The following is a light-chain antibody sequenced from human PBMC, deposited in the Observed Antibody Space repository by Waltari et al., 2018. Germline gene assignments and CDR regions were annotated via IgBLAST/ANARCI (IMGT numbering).Light chain of an antibody. CDR3: QQYGSSPPYT. J-gene: IGKJ2*01. CDR1: QSISSSS. CDR2: AAS. V-gene: IGKV3-20*01. Sequence: DIVLTQSPGTLSSSLGERATISCRGSQSISSSSLAWYQQKPGQAPRLLIYAASSRATGIPDRCSSSGSAADFSLTISRLEPEDYAVYYCQQYGSSPPYTFGQGTKLEIK.